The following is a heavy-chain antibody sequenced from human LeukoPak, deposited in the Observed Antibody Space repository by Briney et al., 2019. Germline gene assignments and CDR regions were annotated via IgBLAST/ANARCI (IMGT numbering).Heavy chain of an antibody. J-gene: IGHJ4*02. Sequence: GGSLRLSCAASGFTFSSYAMSWVRQAPGKGLEWVSTISGSGDRTYYADSVKGRFRISRDNSMDTLYLQMNSLRAEDTAVYYCAKDGLNDFDSSGYYGDFDYWGRGTLVTVSS. CDR2: ISGSGDRT. CDR3: AKDGLNDFDSSGYYGDFDY. V-gene: IGHV3-23*01. CDR1: GFTFSSYA. D-gene: IGHD3-22*01.